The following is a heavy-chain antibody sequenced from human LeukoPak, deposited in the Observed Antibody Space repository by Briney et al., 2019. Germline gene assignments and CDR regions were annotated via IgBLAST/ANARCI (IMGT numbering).Heavy chain of an antibody. J-gene: IGHJ4*02. Sequence: GGSLRLSCAASGFTFSSYAMSRVRQAPGKGLEWVSAISGSGGSTYYADSVKGRFTISRDNSKNTLYLQMNSLRAEDTAVYYCAKYSKWQLVRFDYWGQGTLVTVSS. CDR2: ISGSGGST. CDR3: AKYSKWQLVRFDY. CDR1: GFTFSSYA. D-gene: IGHD6-6*01. V-gene: IGHV3-23*01.